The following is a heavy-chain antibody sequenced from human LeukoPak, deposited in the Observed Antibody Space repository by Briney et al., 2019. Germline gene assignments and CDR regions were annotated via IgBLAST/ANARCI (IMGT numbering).Heavy chain of an antibody. J-gene: IGHJ4*02. CDR3: ARESIAARTFDY. CDR2: INPNSGGT. D-gene: IGHD6-6*01. V-gene: IGHV1-2*02. Sequence: ASVKVSCKASGYTFTGYYMHWVRQAPGQGLEWMGWINPNSGGTNYAQKFQGRVTMTRDTSISTAHMELSRLRSDDTAVYYCARESIAARTFDYWGQGTLVTVSS. CDR1: GYTFTGYY.